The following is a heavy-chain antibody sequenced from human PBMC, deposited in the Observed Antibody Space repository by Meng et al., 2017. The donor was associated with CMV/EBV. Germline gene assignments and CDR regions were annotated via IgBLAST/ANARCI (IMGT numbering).Heavy chain of an antibody. CDR3: ARDQTYYDCWSGYHEYNWFDP. CDR1: GGSISSYY. J-gene: IGHJ5*02. Sequence: SETLSLTCTVSGGSISSYYWSWIRQPPGKGLEWIGYIYYSGSTTYNPSLKSRVTISVDTSKNQFSLKLSSVTAADTAVYYCARDQTYYDCWSGYHEYNWFDPWGQGTLVTVSS. CDR2: IYYSGST. D-gene: IGHD3-3*01. V-gene: IGHV4-59*01.